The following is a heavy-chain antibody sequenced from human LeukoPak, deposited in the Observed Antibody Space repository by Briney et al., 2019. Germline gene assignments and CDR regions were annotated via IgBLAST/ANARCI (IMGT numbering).Heavy chain of an antibody. J-gene: IGHJ6*02. Sequence: PSETLSLTCTVSGGSVSNGSYYWSWIRQPPGKGLEWIGYIYYSGSTNYNPSLKSRVTISVDTSKNQFSLKLSSVTAADTAVYYCAAVIRFLEWLNVWGQGTTVTVSS. D-gene: IGHD3-3*01. CDR2: IYYSGST. CDR1: GGSVSNGSYY. V-gene: IGHV4-61*01. CDR3: AAVIRFLEWLNV.